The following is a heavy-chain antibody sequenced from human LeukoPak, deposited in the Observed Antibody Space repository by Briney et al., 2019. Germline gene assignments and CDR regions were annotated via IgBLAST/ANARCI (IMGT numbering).Heavy chain of an antibody. CDR1: GGSISSYY. Sequence: SETLSLTCTASGGSISSYYWSWIRQPPGKGLEWIGYIYYSGSTNYNPSLKSRVTISVDTSKNQFSLKLSSVTAADTAVYYCASTPWGGNWFDPWGQGTLVTVSS. CDR3: ASTPWGGNWFDP. V-gene: IGHV4-59*01. D-gene: IGHD3-16*01. CDR2: IYYSGST. J-gene: IGHJ5*02.